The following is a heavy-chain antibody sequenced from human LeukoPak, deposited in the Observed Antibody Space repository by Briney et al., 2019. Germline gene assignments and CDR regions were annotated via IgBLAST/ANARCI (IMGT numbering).Heavy chain of an antibody. CDR1: GFTFSNYW. D-gene: IGHD6-19*01. J-gene: IGHJ4*02. Sequence: GGSLRLSCAASGFTFSNYWMSWVRQAPGKGLEWVANIKEDGSEKYYVDSVKGRFTISRDNAKNSLYLQMYSLRAEDTAVYYCARDSVSSGWSSDTYYFDYWGQGTLVTVSS. V-gene: IGHV3-7*03. CDR2: IKEDGSEK. CDR3: ARDSVSSGWSSDTYYFDY.